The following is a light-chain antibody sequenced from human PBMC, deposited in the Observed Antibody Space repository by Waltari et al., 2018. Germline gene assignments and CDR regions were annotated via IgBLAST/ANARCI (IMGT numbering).Light chain of an antibody. CDR3: QQYKSYPT. J-gene: IGKJ1*01. CDR2: KAS. V-gene: IGKV1-5*03. CDR1: QSIIDW. Sequence: DIQMTQSPSTLSASVGDRVTITCRARQSIIDWLAWYQQKPGKAPKHLIYKASNLKGGVPSSFSGSGFGTEFTLTISSLQPDDFATYHCQQYKSYPTFGQGTKVEI.